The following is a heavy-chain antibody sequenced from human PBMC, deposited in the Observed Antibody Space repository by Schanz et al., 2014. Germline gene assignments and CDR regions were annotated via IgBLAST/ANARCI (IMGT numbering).Heavy chain of an antibody. V-gene: IGHV3-9*01. J-gene: IGHJ5*02. D-gene: IGHD3-10*01. Sequence: EVQLVESGGGLVQPGRSLRLSCAASGFTFDNYAMHWVRQAPGKGLEWVSSISWNSGSVAYADSVKGRFSVSRDNSKNTLYLQMNSLRADDTAVYYCAKDQLANYRGSGYNWFDPWGQGTPVTVSS. CDR2: ISWNSGSV. CDR1: GFTFDNYA. CDR3: AKDQLANYRGSGYNWFDP.